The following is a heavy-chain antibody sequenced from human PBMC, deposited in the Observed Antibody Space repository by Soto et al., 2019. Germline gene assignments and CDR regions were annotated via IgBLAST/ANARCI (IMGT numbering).Heavy chain of an antibody. Sequence: ESGGGVVQPGRSLRLSCAASGFTFSSYGMHWVRQAPGKGLEWVAVIWYDGSNKYYADSVKGRFTISRDNSKNTLYLQMNSLRAEDTAVYYCARSVGYCSSTSCYANYYYYMDVWGKGTTVTVSS. CDR2: IWYDGSNK. J-gene: IGHJ6*03. D-gene: IGHD2-2*01. V-gene: IGHV3-33*01. CDR3: ARSVGYCSSTSCYANYYYYMDV. CDR1: GFTFSSYG.